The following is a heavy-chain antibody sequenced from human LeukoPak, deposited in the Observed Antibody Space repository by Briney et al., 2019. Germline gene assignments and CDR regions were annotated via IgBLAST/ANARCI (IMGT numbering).Heavy chain of an antibody. CDR1: GGSFSGYY. CDR2: INHSGST. Sequence: PSETLSLTCAVYGGSFSGYYWSWIRQPPGKGLEWIGEINHSGSTNYNPSLKSRVTISVDTSKSQFSLKLSSVTAADTAVYYCARRFLRGVADYWGQGTLVTVSS. V-gene: IGHV4-34*01. J-gene: IGHJ4*02. D-gene: IGHD3-10*01. CDR3: ARRFLRGVADY.